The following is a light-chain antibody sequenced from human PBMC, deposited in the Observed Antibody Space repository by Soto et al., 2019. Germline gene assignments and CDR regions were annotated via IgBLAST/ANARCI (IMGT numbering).Light chain of an antibody. CDR1: QSVRSY. CDR2: EAS. V-gene: IGKV3-11*01. Sequence: EIVLTQSPATLYLSPGERATLSCRASQSVRSYLVWYQQKPGQAPRLLMYEASTRATCIPARFSGGGSGPDFTLTTSSLKTEYSAVDQCQQGTFWCSTFVNGTKVQLK. J-gene: IGKJ1*01. CDR3: QQGTFWCST.